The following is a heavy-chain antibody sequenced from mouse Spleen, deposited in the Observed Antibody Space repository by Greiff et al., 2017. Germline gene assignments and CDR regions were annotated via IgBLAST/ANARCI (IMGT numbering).Heavy chain of an antibody. V-gene: IGHV14-3*02. J-gene: IGHJ3*01. CDR2: IDPANGNT. CDR1: GFNIKDTY. Sequence: EVQLQQSGAELVKPGASVKLSCTASGFNIKDTYMHWVKQRPEQGLEWIGRIDPANGNTKYDPKFQGKATITADTSSNTAYLQLSSLTSEDTAVYYCARWDYGSSEGFAYWGQGTLVTVSA. CDR3: ARWDYGSSEGFAY. D-gene: IGHD1-1*01.